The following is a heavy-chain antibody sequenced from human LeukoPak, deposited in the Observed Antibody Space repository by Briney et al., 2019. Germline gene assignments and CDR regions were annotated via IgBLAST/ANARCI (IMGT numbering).Heavy chain of an antibody. J-gene: IGHJ4*02. V-gene: IGHV3-21*01. Sequence: PGGSLRLSCAASGFTFSRYSMNWVRQAPGKGLEWVSSISSSSSYIYYADSVKGRFTISRDNAKNSLYLQMNSLRAEDTAVYYCARVLRYYDWPDYWGQGTLVTVPS. CDR3: ARVLRYYDWPDY. CDR2: ISSSSSYI. D-gene: IGHD3-9*01. CDR1: GFTFSRYS.